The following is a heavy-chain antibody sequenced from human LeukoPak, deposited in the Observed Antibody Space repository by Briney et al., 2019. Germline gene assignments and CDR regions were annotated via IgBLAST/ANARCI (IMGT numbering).Heavy chain of an antibody. J-gene: IGHJ4*02. V-gene: IGHV4-61*10. CDR2: IYYSGST. CDR1: GGPISSGSYY. D-gene: IGHD5-24*01. Sequence: SQTLSLTCTVSGGPISSGSYYWSWIRQPAGKGLEWIGYIYYSGSTNYNPSLKSRVTISVDTSKNQFSLKLSSVTAADTAVYYCARVRRGYNSPGAYYFDYWGQGTLVTVSS. CDR3: ARVRRGYNSPGAYYFDY.